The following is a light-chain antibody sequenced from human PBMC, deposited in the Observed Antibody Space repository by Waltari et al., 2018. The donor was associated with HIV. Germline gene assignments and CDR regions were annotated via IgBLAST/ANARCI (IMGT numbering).Light chain of an antibody. V-gene: IGLV1-47*01. Sequence: QSVLTQPPSASATPGQRVTISCSGTRSNIGSNFVFWYQQFPGTAPKLLMYKNNNRFSAVPDRFSGSKSGTSASLAISGLRSEDESVYYCAAWDDSLRGHVVFGGGTNLTV. CDR1: RSNIGSNF. CDR3: AAWDDSLRGHVV. CDR2: KNN. J-gene: IGLJ2*01.